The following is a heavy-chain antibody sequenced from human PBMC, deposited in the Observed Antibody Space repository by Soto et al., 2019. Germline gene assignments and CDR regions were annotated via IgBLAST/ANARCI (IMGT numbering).Heavy chain of an antibody. J-gene: IGHJ6*02. V-gene: IGHV4-61*01. CDR3: ARDRTVPPGGMDV. CDR1: GGSVSSANYY. D-gene: IGHD2-2*01. Sequence: QVQLQESGPGLVKPSETLSLTCTVSGGSVSSANYYWSWIRQPPGKGLEWIGYIYYSGSTTYNPSLKSRVTISVDTSKNQLSLKLSSVTDADTAVYYCARDRTVPPGGMDVWGQGTTVTVSS. CDR2: IYYSGST.